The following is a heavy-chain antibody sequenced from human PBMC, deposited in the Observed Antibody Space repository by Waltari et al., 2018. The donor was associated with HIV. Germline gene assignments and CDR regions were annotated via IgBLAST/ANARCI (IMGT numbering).Heavy chain of an antibody. CDR3: ARHVEAVAGIDY. D-gene: IGHD6-19*01. CDR2: IYYSGST. V-gene: IGHV4-39*01. CDR1: GGSISSSSYY. Sequence: LPLQESGPGLVKPSATLSLTCTVSGGSISSSSYYWGWIRQPPGKGLEWIGSIYYSGSTYYNPSLKSRVTISVDTSKNQFSLKLSSVTAADTAVYYCARHVEAVAGIDYWGQGTLVTVSS. J-gene: IGHJ4*02.